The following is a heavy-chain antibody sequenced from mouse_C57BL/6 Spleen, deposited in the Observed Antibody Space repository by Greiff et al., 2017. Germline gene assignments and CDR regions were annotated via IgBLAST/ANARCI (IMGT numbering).Heavy chain of an antibody. Sequence: VQLQQPGTELVKPGASVKLSCKASGYTFTSYWMHWVKQRPGQGLEWIGNINPSNGGPNYNEKFKSKAPLTVDKSSSPAYMQLGCLTSGGSAVYYCARGDYDGWYFDVWGTGTTVTVSS. CDR3: ARGDYDGWYFDV. V-gene: IGHV1-53*01. CDR1: GYTFTSYW. J-gene: IGHJ1*03. CDR2: INPSNGGP. D-gene: IGHD2-4*01.